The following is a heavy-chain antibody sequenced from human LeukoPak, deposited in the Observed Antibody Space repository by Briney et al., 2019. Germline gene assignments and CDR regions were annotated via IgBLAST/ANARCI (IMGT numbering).Heavy chain of an antibody. V-gene: IGHV3-49*04. CDR2: IRSKAYGGTT. CDR1: GFTFGDYA. Sequence: GGSLRLSCTASGFTFGDYAMSWVRQAPGKGLEWVGFIRSKAYGGTTEYAASVKGRFTISRDDSKSIAYLQMNSLKTEDTAVYYCTRDRGYYYYYYMDVWGKGTTVTVSS. J-gene: IGHJ6*03. CDR3: TRDRGYYYYYYMDV. D-gene: IGHD3-10*01.